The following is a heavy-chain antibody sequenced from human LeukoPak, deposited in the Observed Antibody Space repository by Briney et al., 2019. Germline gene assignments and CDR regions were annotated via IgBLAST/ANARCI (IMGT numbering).Heavy chain of an antibody. CDR3: SRLVTVWYYYYYVMDL. V-gene: IGHV4-59*08. Sequence: SETLSLTCTVSGGSISDHEWSWIRQPPGKGLEWSGYIYFCLCSNYHPSLPSRVPISVHTSKQQFSLQLTSVPAADAALYYCSRLVTVWYYYYYVMDLWGQGTTVTVSS. CDR1: GGSISDHE. D-gene: IGHD2/OR15-2a*01. CDR2: IYFCLCS. J-gene: IGHJ6*02.